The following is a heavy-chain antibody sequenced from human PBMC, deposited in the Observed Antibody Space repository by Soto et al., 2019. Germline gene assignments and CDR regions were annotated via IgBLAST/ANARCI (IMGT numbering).Heavy chain of an antibody. V-gene: IGHV3-23*01. J-gene: IGHJ4*02. CDR1: GFTFSSYA. CDR3: AKAGIAAAGTQGPFDY. D-gene: IGHD6-13*01. Sequence: GGSLRLSCAASGFTFSSYAMSWVRQAPGKGLEWVSAISGSGGSTYYADSVKGRFTISRDNSKNTLYLQMNSLRAEDTAVYYCAKAGIAAAGTQGPFDYWGQGTLVTVSS. CDR2: ISGSGGST.